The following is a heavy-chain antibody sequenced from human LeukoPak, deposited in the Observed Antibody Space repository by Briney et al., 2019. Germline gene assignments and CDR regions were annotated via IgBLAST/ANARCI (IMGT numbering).Heavy chain of an antibody. Sequence: GGFLRLSCAASGFTFSSDSMNWVRQDPGEGLEWVSSISSSSSYIYYADSVKGRFTISRDNAKNTLYLQMNSLRAEDTAVYYCARDVGIAMADVDYWGQGTLVTVSS. J-gene: IGHJ4*02. CDR2: ISSSSSYI. CDR1: GFTFSSDS. V-gene: IGHV3-21*01. D-gene: IGHD6-19*01. CDR3: ARDVGIAMADVDY.